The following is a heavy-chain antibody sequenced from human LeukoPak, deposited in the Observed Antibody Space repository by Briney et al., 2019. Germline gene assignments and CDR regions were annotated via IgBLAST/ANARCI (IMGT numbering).Heavy chain of an antibody. D-gene: IGHD3-10*01. CDR3: ARDRDSFDY. J-gene: IGHJ4*02. V-gene: IGHV1-2*02. CDR1: GYTFTSYY. Sequence: ASVKVSCKASGYTFTSYYMHWVRQAPGQGLEWMGWINPNSGGTNYAQKFRGRVTMTRDMPTSTVYMELSSLRSEDTAVYYCARDRDSFDYWGQGTLVTVSS. CDR2: INPNSGGT.